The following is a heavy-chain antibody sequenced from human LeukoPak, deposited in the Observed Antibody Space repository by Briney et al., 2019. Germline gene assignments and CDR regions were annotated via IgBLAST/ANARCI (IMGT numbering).Heavy chain of an antibody. CDR1: GGSISSYY. J-gene: IGHJ2*01. D-gene: IGHD4-23*01. Sequence: PSETLSLTCTVSGGSISSYYWSWIRQPPGKGLEWIGYIYYSGSTNYNPSLKGRVTISVDTSKNQFSLKLSSVTAADTAVYYCARLDGGNWYFDLWGRGTLVTVSS. CDR2: IYYSGST. CDR3: ARLDGGNWYFDL. V-gene: IGHV4-59*08.